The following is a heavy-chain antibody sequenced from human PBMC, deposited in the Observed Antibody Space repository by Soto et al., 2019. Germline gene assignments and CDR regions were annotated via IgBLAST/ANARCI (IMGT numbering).Heavy chain of an antibody. J-gene: IGHJ4*02. V-gene: IGHV1-69*01. CDR2: IIPFFSKT. Sequence: QVQLVQSGAEVKEPGTSVKVSCKASGGTFSTSSFVWVRQGPGQGLEWMGGIIPFFSKTNVAQKFQGRITFTADESTRTAYMELSSLRSEDTAIYYCARDVVRSTGGDSWGQGTLVTVSS. CDR3: ARDVVRSTGGDS. D-gene: IGHD2-15*01. CDR1: GGTFSTSS.